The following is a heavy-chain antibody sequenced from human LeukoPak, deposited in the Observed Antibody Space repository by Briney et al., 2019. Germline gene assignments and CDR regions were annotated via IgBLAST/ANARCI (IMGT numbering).Heavy chain of an antibody. CDR3: ARVSYYDSSGYYDFDY. V-gene: IGHV1-2*04. Sequence: GASVKVSCKASGYTFTGYYMHWVRQAPGQGLEWMGWINPNSGGTNYAQKFQGWVTMTRDTSISTAYMELSRLRSEDTAVYYCARVSYYDSSGYYDFDYWGQGTLVTVSS. CDR1: GYTFTGYY. D-gene: IGHD3-22*01. CDR2: INPNSGGT. J-gene: IGHJ4*02.